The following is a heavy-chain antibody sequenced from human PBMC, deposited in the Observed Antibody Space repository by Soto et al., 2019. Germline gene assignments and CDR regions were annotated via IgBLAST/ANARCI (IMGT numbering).Heavy chain of an antibody. V-gene: IGHV3-23*01. CDR1: GFTFNIYA. CDR2: ISRHGDFT. Sequence: EVQLLESGGDLIQPGGSLRLSCAASGFTFNIYAMTWVRQAPGKGLEWVSAISRHGDFTYYADSVEGRFTISRDNSKNTLYLQMNSLRAEDTAVYYCAKDRYLDHDSRGYLFDNWGQGPLVTVSS. CDR3: AKDRYLDHDSRGYLFDN. D-gene: IGHD3-22*01. J-gene: IGHJ4*02.